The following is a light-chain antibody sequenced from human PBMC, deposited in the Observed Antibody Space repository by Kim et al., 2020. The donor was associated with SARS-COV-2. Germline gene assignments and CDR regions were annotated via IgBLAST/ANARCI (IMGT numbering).Light chain of an antibody. J-gene: IGKJ1*01. CDR1: QSISSW. Sequence: ASVGDRVTITCRASQSISSWLAWYQQKPGKAPKLLIYDASSLDSGVPSRFSGSGSGTEFTLTISSLQPDDFATYYCQQYNSYSGTFGQGTKVDIK. V-gene: IGKV1-5*01. CDR3: QQYNSYSGT. CDR2: DAS.